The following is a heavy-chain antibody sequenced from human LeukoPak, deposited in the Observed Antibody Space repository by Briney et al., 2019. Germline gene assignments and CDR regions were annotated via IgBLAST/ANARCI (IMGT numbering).Heavy chain of an antibody. CDR3: AREPRVNYYDSSGYPYYYYYYMDV. Sequence: GGSLRLSCAASGFTFSNYWMSWVRQAPGKGLEWVANIKQDGSEKYYVDSVKGRFTVSRGNAKNSLYLQMNSLRAEDTAVYYCAREPRVNYYDSSGYPYYYYYYMDVWGKGTTVTVSS. D-gene: IGHD3-22*01. CDR1: GFTFSNYW. V-gene: IGHV3-7*01. J-gene: IGHJ6*03. CDR2: IKQDGSEK.